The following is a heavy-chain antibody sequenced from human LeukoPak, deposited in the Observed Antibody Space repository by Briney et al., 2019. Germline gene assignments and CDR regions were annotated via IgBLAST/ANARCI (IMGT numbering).Heavy chain of an antibody. CDR2: ISGNCGRT. J-gene: IGHJ4*02. V-gene: IGHV3-23*01. Sequence: GGSLRLSCAASGFTFSSYAMSWVRQAPGKGLEWVSSISGNCGRTYYADSVKGRFSISRDNSNNTLYLQMNSLRAEDAAVYYCAKSTSSWERVDYWGQGTLVTVSS. CDR1: GFTFSSYA. D-gene: IGHD6-13*01. CDR3: AKSTSSWERVDY.